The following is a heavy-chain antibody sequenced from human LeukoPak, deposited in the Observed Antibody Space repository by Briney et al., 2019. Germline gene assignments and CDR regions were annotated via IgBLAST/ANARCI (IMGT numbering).Heavy chain of an antibody. D-gene: IGHD6-13*01. CDR1: GYTFTDYY. CDR2: INSNSAGT. CDR3: ARMSAGGTVIDN. V-gene: IGHV1-2*02. Sequence: ASVKVSCKASGYTFTDYYLHWVRQAPGQGLQWMGWINSNSAGTNYAQKFQGRVTLTRDTSINTAYMELGSLTSDDTAIYYCARMSAGGTVIDNSGQGTLVTVSS. J-gene: IGHJ4*02.